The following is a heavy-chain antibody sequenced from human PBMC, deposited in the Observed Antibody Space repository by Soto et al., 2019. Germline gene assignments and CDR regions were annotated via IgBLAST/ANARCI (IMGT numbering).Heavy chain of an antibody. CDR2: IYHSGST. Sequence: SETLSLTCAVSGGSISSSNWWSWVRQPPGKGLEWIGEIYHSGSTNYNPSLKSRVTISVDKSKNQFSLKLSSVTAADTAVYYCARRSSWYGSDYFDYWGQGTLVTVSS. D-gene: IGHD6-13*01. CDR1: GGSISSSNW. V-gene: IGHV4-4*02. CDR3: ARRSSWYGSDYFDY. J-gene: IGHJ4*02.